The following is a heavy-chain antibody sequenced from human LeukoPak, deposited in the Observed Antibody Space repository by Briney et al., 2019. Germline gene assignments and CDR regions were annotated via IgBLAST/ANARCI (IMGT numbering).Heavy chain of an antibody. CDR3: ARTRDFWSGFFDY. Sequence: SQTLSLTCDVSGGSITSGTYYWSWIRQPPGKGXXXXXYILHSGSTYNNPSLKSRVTISVDTSKSQFSLKLSSVTAADAAVYYCARTRDFWSGFFDYWGQGTLVTVSS. D-gene: IGHD3-3*01. J-gene: IGHJ4*02. CDR1: GGSITSGTYY. CDR2: ILHSGST. V-gene: IGHV4-30-2*01.